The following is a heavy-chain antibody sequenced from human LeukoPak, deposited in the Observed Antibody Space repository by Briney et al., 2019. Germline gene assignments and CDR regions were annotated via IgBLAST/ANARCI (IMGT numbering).Heavy chain of an antibody. CDR1: ADSTSSDY. CDR3: PTPNARVWFGDFDL. CDR2: IHYSGIT. Sequence: SETLSLTCTLSADSTSSDYWNWSRQPPGKGLEWIGYIHYSGITNYNPSLKSRVTISVGTSKNQISLKLTSVTSAYTAVYYCPTPNARVWFGDFDLWGRGTLVTVSS. V-gene: IGHV4-59*08. D-gene: IGHD3-10*01. J-gene: IGHJ2*01.